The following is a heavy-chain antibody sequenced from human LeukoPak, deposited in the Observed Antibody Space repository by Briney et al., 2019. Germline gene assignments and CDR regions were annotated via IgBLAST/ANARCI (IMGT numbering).Heavy chain of an antibody. J-gene: IGHJ5*02. D-gene: IGHD2-15*01. Sequence: PGGSLRLSCAASGFTFSSYGMHWVRQAPGKGLEWVAFIRYDGSNKYYADSVRGRFTISRDNSRNTLYLQMNSLRAEDTAVYYCAKGYCSGGSCYPDDFLMNWFDPWGQGTLVTVSS. CDR2: IRYDGSNK. V-gene: IGHV3-30*02. CDR1: GFTFSSYG. CDR3: AKGYCSGGSCYPDDFLMNWFDP.